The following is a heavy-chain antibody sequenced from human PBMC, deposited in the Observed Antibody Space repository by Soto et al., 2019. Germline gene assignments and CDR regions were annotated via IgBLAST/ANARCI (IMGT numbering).Heavy chain of an antibody. CDR1: GFTFDYYR. V-gene: IGHV3-74*01. J-gene: IGHJ3*01. CDR2: VHSDGTTT. D-gene: IGHD3-10*01. Sequence: EVQLVESGGGLVQPGASLRLSCAASGFTFDYYRMHWVRQAPGKGLVWVSRVHSDGTTTTYADSVKGRFTISRDNARNTVSLQMSSLRAEDTAIYYCARGDRGGFDLWGHGTVVTVSS. CDR3: ARGDRGGFDL.